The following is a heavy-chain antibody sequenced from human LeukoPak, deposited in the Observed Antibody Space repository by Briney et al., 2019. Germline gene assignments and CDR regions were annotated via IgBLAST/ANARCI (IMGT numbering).Heavy chain of an antibody. CDR2: ISYDGSNK. D-gene: IGHD5-12*01. CDR3: AKVGIVATAYGAFDI. Sequence: GGSLRLPCAASGFTFSSYGMHWVRQAPGKGLEWVAVISYDGSNKYYADSVKGRLTISRDNSKNTLYLQMNSLRAEDTAVYYCAKVGIVATAYGAFDIWGQGTMVTVSS. CDR1: GFTFSSYG. J-gene: IGHJ3*02. V-gene: IGHV3-30*18.